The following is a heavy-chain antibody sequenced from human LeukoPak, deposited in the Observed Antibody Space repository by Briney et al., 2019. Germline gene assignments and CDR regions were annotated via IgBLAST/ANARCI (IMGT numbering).Heavy chain of an antibody. CDR1: GYTLTELS. J-gene: IGHJ4*02. D-gene: IGHD1-1*01. CDR3: ATDLFTTGRTDY. Sequence: ASVKVSCKVSGYTLTELSMHWVRQAPGKGLEWMGGFDPEDGETIYAQKFQGRVTMTEDTSTDTAYMELSSLRSEDTAVYCCATDLFTTGRTDYWGQGTLVTVSS. V-gene: IGHV1-24*01. CDR2: FDPEDGET.